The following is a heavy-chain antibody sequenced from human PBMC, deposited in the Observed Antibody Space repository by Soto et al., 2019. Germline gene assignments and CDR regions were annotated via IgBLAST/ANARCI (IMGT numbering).Heavy chain of an antibody. CDR2: IYHSGST. CDR1: GGSISSGGYF. V-gene: IGHV4-30-2*01. D-gene: IGHD2-21*02. J-gene: IGHJ5*02. CDR3: ARVRGAYCGGDCYPPTPNWLDP. Sequence: SETLSLTCAVSGGSISSGGYFWSWIRQPPGKGLEWIGYIYHSGSTYYNPSLKSRVSISVDRSKNQFSLKLSSVTAADTAVYYRARVRGAYCGGDCYPPTPNWLDPWGQGTLVTFSS.